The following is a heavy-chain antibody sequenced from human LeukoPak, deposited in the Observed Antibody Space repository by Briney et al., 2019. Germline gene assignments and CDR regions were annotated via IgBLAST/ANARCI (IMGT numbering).Heavy chain of an antibody. D-gene: IGHD3-3*01. CDR3: AKYSYDFSYPRFFDY. CDR2: IYYSGNT. V-gene: IGHV4-39*01. Sequence: SETLSLTCTVSGGSITGGYYWGWIRQPPGQGLEWIGSIYYSGNTYYNPSLKNRVIISVDTSKDKFSLKLTSVTAADTAVYYCAKYSYDFSYPRFFDYWGQGTLVTVSS. CDR1: GGSITGGYY. J-gene: IGHJ4*02.